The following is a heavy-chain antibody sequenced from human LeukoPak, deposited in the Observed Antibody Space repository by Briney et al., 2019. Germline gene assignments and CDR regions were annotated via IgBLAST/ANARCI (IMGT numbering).Heavy chain of an antibody. Sequence: PSQTLSLTCTVSGGSISSGGYYWSWIRQHPGKGLEWIGYIYYSGSTYYNPSLKSRVTISVDTSKNQFSLKLSSVTAADTAVSYCARGHVDTAMVSHYYYYMDVWGKGTTVTVSS. CDR1: GGSISSGGYY. CDR2: IYYSGST. D-gene: IGHD5-18*01. J-gene: IGHJ6*03. V-gene: IGHV4-31*03. CDR3: ARGHVDTAMVSHYYYYMDV.